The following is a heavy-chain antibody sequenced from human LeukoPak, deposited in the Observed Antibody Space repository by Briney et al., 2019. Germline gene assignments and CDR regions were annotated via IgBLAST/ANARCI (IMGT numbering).Heavy chain of an antibody. D-gene: IGHD6-13*01. CDR1: GFTFSSYG. Sequence: PGRSLRLSCAASGFTFSSYGMHWVRQAPGKGLEWVAVMSNDGSNKYYADSVKGRFTVSGDNSKNTLYLQMNSLRAEDTATYYCVKSGIAAAGQRGYFDYWGQGTLVTVSS. CDR3: VKSGIAAAGQRGYFDY. CDR2: MSNDGSNK. J-gene: IGHJ4*02. V-gene: IGHV3-30*18.